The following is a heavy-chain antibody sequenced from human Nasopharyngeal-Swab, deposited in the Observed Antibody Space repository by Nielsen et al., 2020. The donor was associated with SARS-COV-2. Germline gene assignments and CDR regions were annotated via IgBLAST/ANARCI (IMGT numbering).Heavy chain of an antibody. CDR2: IYTSGST. J-gene: IGHJ5*02. CDR1: GGSISGNIYY. V-gene: IGHV4-61*02. D-gene: IGHD3-9*01. CDR3: ARDRGVLRYFDWSPGTWFDP. Sequence: LRLSCTVSGGSISGNIYYWSWIRQPAGKGLEWIGRIYTSGSTNYNPSLKSRVTISVDTSKNQFSLKLSSVTAADTAVYYCARDRGVLRYFDWSPGTWFDPWGQGTLVTVSS.